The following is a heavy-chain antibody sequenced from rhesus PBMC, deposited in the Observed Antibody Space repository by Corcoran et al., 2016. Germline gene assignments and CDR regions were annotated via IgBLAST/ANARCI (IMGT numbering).Heavy chain of an antibody. J-gene: IGHJ4*01. CDR3: ASPYSGSYYNLKVFDY. Sequence: QVQLQESGPGLVKPSETLSLTCAVSGGPFSSYWWGWIRQPPGKGLEWIGSIYGGSGSPEYNPSLKSRATISRATSKNHFSLKLSSVTAADTAVYYCASPYSGSYYNLKVFDYWGQGVLVTVSS. CDR2: IYGGSGSP. V-gene: IGHV4-160*01. CDR1: GGPFSSYW. D-gene: IGHD3-16*01.